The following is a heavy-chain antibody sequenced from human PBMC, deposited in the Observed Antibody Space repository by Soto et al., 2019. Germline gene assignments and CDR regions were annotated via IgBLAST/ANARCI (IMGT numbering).Heavy chain of an antibody. CDR2: ISYDGSHN. CDR1: GFVFKNYA. V-gene: IGHV3-30*03. D-gene: IGHD4-17*01. CDR3: ARENYGAFYFDY. J-gene: IGHJ4*02. Sequence: GGSLRLSCAASGFVFKNYAMHWVRQAPGQGLEWVAVISYDGSHNYYADSVKGRFTISRENSKKNLYLQMSSLGAEDTAVYYCARENYGAFYFDYWGQGTLVTVSS.